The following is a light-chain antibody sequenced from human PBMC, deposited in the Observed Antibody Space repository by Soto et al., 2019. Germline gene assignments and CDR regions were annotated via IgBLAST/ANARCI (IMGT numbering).Light chain of an antibody. CDR2: AVS. J-gene: IGKJ2*01. Sequence: DVVLTQSPLFLSATLGQPASISCRSSEGLVYGDGNTYLSGFQRRPGHARRRLIYAVSERDSEVQDRLSGSVSGTDHTQRISRVDAEVVGGYFCLQGTNWPFPFRQRTKLEI. CDR3: LQGTNWPFP. V-gene: IGKV2-30*01. CDR1: EGLVYGDGNTY.